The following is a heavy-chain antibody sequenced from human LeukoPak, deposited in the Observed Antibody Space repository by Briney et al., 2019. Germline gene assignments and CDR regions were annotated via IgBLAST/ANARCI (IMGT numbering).Heavy chain of an antibody. CDR3: ARQETVMAQGRFAFDV. V-gene: IGHV4-4*07. D-gene: IGHD5-18*01. J-gene: IGHJ3*01. CDR1: GGSISSYY. CDR2: IYTSGST. Sequence: SQTLSLTCTVSGGSISSYYWSWIRQPAGKGLEWIGRIYTSGSTNYNPSLKSRVTMSVDTSKNQFSLKLSSVTAADTAVYYCARQETVMAQGRFAFDVWGQGTVVTVFS.